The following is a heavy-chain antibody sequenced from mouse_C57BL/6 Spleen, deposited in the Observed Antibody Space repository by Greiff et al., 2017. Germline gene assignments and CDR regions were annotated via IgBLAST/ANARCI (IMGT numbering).Heavy chain of an antibody. CDR2: IWGDGST. J-gene: IGHJ2*01. CDR3: AKGDGYSGFGY. Sequence: VMLVESGPGLVAPSPCLSISCTVSGFSLTSYGVSWVRQPPGKVLEWLGVIWGDGSTNYHSALISSLGISKDNSKSQVFLKLNSLQTDDTAAYYCAKGDGYSGFGYWGQGTTLTASS. D-gene: IGHD2-3*01. V-gene: IGHV2-3*01. CDR1: GFSLTSYG.